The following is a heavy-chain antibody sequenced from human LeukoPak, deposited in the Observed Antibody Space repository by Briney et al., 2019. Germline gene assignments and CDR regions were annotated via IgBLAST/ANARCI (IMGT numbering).Heavy chain of an antibody. CDR2: MNPNSGNT. CDR1: GYTFTSYD. J-gene: IGHJ4*02. CDR3: ARSTWELPIPYY. D-gene: IGHD1-26*01. V-gene: IGHV1-8*01. Sequence: GASVNVSCKASGYTFTSYDINWVRQAAGQGLEWMGWMNPNSGNTGYGQKFQGRVTMTRNTSISTAYMELSSLRSEDTAVYYCARSTWELPIPYYWGQGTLVTVSS.